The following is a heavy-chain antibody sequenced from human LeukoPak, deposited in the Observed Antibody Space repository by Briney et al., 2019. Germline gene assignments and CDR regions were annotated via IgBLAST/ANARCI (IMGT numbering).Heavy chain of an antibody. CDR2: IYTSGST. D-gene: IGHD3-10*01. CDR3: ARERLWFEELRADYYYYYMDV. CDR1: GGSISSGSYY. J-gene: IGHJ6*03. V-gene: IGHV4-61*02. Sequence: ASETLSLTCTVSGGSISSGSYYWSWIRQPAGKGLEWIGRIYTSGSTNYNPSPKSRVTISVDTSKNQFSLKLSSVTAADTAVYYCARERLWFEELRADYYYYYMDVWGKGTTVTISS.